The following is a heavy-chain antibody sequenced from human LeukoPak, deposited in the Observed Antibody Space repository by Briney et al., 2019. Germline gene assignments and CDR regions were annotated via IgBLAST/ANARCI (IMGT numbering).Heavy chain of an antibody. CDR3: ARGGTRYCTSTSCSDYYYYGMDV. J-gene: IGHJ6*02. V-gene: IGHV1-8*01. CDR1: GYTFSNYD. D-gene: IGHD2-2*01. CDR2: MNTNSGNT. Sequence: GASVRVSCKASGYTFSNYDINWVRQATGQGLEWMGWMNTNSGNTGYAQKFQGRVTMTRNTSINTAYMELSSLRSEDTAVYYCARGGTRYCTSTSCSDYYYYGMDVWGQGTTVTVSS.